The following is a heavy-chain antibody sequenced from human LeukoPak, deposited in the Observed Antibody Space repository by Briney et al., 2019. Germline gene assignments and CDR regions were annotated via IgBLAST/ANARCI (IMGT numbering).Heavy chain of an antibody. V-gene: IGHV1-18*01. J-gene: IGHJ4*02. D-gene: IGHD3-3*01. Sequence: ASVKVSCKASGYTFTSYGISWVRQAPGQGLEWMGWISAYNGNTNYAQMLQGRVTMTTDTSTSTAYMELRSLRSDDTAVYYCARDGVLISIFGVVIGRLDYWGQGTLVTVSS. CDR1: GYTFTSYG. CDR3: ARDGVLISIFGVVIGRLDY. CDR2: ISAYNGNT.